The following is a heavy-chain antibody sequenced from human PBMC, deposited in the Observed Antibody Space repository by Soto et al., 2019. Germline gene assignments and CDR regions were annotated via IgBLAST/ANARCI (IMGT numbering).Heavy chain of an antibody. CDR1: GYTFTSYG. CDR2: ISAYNGNT. CDR3: ARVGLGTYYYDSSGSILERYYFDY. Sequence: GASVKVSCKASGYTFTSYGISWVRQAPGQGLEWMGWISAYNGNTNYAQKLQGRVTMTTDTSTSTAYMELRSLRSDDTAVYYCARVGLGTYYYDSSGSILERYYFDYWGQGTLVTVSS. V-gene: IGHV1-18*01. J-gene: IGHJ4*02. D-gene: IGHD3-22*01.